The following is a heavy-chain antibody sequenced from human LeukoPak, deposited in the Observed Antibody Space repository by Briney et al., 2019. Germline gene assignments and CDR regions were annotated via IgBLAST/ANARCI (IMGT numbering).Heavy chain of an antibody. CDR1: GFTVNNYY. CDR3: ARMFGGNYYGYYFDY. Sequence: GGSLRLSCAASGFTVNNYYMTWVRQAPGRGLECVSILYSGGMTYYADSVKGRFTISTDTSKNTVNLQMNSLRAEDTAIYYCARMFGGNYYGYYFDYWGQGSMLTVSS. D-gene: IGHD1-26*01. CDR2: LYSGGMT. V-gene: IGHV3-53*01. J-gene: IGHJ4*02.